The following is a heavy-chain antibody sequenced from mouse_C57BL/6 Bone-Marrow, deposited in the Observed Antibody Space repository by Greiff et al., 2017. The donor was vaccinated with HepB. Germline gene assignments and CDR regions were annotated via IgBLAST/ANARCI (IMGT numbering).Heavy chain of an antibody. V-gene: IGHV5-6*01. J-gene: IGHJ1*03. Sequence: EVNVVESGGDLVKPGGSLKLSCAASGFTFSSYGMSWVRQTPDKRLEWVATISSGGSYTYYPDSVKGRFTISRDNAKNTRYLQMSSLKSEDTAMYYCARHLYWYFDVWGTGTTVTVSS. CDR3: ARHLYWYFDV. CDR1: GFTFSSYG. CDR2: ISSGGSYT.